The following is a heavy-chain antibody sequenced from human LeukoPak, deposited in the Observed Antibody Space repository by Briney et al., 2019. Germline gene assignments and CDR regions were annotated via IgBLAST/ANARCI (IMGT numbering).Heavy chain of an antibody. CDR1: GYTFTSYG. V-gene: IGHV1-18*01. J-gene: IGHJ3*02. D-gene: IGHD6-13*01. CDR3: ARDRSSSSWSGNDAFDI. CDR2: ISAYNGNT. Sequence: GASVKVSCKASGYTFTSYGISWVRQAPGQGLEWMGWISAYNGNTNYAQKLQGRVTMTTDTSTSTAYMELRSLRSDDTAVYYCARDRSSSSWSGNDAFDIWGQGTMVTVSS.